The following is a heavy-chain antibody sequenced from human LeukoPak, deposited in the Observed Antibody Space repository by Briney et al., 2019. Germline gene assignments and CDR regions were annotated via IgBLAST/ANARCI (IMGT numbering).Heavy chain of an antibody. J-gene: IGHJ2*01. CDR2: INHSGST. D-gene: IGHD2-2*01. CDR3: ARGRVGYCSSTSCPRYFDL. CDR1: GGSFSGYY. V-gene: IGHV4-34*01. Sequence: PSETLSLTCAVYGGSFSGYYWSWIRQPPGKGLEWIGEINHSGSTNYNPSLKSRVTISVDTSKNQFSLKLSSVTAADTAVYYCARGRVGYCSSTSCPRYFDLWGRGTLVTVSS.